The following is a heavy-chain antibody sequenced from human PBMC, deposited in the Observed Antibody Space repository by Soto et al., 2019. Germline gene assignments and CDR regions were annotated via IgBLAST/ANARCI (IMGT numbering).Heavy chain of an antibody. Sequence: GGSLRLSCAASGFTFSSYWMSWVRQAPGKGLEWVANIKQDGSEKYYVDSVKGRFTISRDNAKNSLYLQRNSLRAEDTAVYYCARDWPHGKYYYYGMDVWGQGTTVTVSS. V-gene: IGHV3-7*01. CDR1: GFTFSSYW. D-gene: IGHD2-15*01. CDR2: IKQDGSEK. J-gene: IGHJ6*02. CDR3: ARDWPHGKYYYYGMDV.